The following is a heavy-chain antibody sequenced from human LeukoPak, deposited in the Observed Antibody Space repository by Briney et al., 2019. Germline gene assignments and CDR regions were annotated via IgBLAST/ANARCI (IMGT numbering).Heavy chain of an antibody. J-gene: IGHJ4*02. CDR2: IRYDGSNK. D-gene: IGHD3-3*01. V-gene: IGHV3-30*02. CDR1: GFTFSSYW. CDR3: ANSPYDFWSGYYPLFDY. Sequence: GGSLRLSCAASGFTFSSYWMHWVRQAPGKGLEWVAFIRYDGSNKYYADSVKGRFTISRDNSKNALYLQMNSLRAEDTAVYYCANSPYDFWSGYYPLFDYWGQGTLVTVSS.